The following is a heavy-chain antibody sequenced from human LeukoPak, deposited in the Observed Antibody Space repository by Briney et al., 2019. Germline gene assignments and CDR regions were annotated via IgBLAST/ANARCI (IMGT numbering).Heavy chain of an antibody. CDR1: GGSISGYY. CDR2: IFYSGST. CDR3: ARAPRPSGRFLHFDL. Sequence: PSETLSLTCNVSGGSISGYYWSWIRQPPDKGLEWIGYIFYSGSTNYNPSLESRVTLSVDASKNQFSLRVTSVTAADTAVYYCARAPRPSGRFLHFDLWGQGALSPSPQ. D-gene: IGHD1-26*01. V-gene: IGHV4-59*01. J-gene: IGHJ4*02.